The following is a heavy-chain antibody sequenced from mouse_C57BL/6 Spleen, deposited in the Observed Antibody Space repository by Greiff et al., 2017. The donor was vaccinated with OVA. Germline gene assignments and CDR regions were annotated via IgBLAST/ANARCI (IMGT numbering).Heavy chain of an antibody. J-gene: IGHJ1*03. D-gene: IGHD1-1*01. CDR2: INPSSGYT. CDR1: GYTFTSYT. Sequence: QVQLQQSGAELARPGASVKMSCKASGYTFTSYTMHWVKQRPGQGLEWIGYINPSSGYTKYNQKFKDKATLTADKSSSTAYMQLSSLTSEDSAVYYCASWAYGSSYGYFDVWGTGTTVTVSS. V-gene: IGHV1-4*01. CDR3: ASWAYGSSYGYFDV.